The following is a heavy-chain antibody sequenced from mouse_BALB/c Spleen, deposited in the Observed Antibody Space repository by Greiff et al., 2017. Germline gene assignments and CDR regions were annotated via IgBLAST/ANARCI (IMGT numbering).Heavy chain of an antibody. J-gene: IGHJ4*01. CDR1: GYTFTSYY. V-gene: IGHV1S81*02. D-gene: IGHD2-1*01. CDR2: INPSNGGT. Sequence: QVQLQQSGAELVKPGASVKLSCKASGYTFTSYYMSWVKQRPGQGLEWIGEINPSNGGTNFNEKFKSKATLTVDKSSSTAYMQLSSLTSEDSAVYYCTRSRGNYLYAMDYWGQGTSVTVSS. CDR3: TRSRGNYLYAMDY.